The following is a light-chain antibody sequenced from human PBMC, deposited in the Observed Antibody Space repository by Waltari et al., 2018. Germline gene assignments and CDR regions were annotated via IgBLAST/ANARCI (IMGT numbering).Light chain of an antibody. V-gene: IGKV3-11*01. CDR3: QQHATWLS. J-gene: IGKJ4*01. CDR2: SAS. Sequence: EIVLTQSPDTLSLSPGERATLSCSASESVTNSLAWYQHIPGQAPRLLIYSASNRATGIPARFSGSGSGTDFTLTIDSLEAEDFAVYYCQQHATWLSFGGGTRVEVK. CDR1: ESVTNS.